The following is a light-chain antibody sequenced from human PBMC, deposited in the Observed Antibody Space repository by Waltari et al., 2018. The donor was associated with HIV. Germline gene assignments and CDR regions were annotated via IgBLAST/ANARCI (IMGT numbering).Light chain of an antibody. Sequence: QSALTQPASVSGAPGQSLTISCTGTSRDVGGYRNVSWYQQHPGKAPKLMIFDVSNRPSGVSNRFSGSKSGNTASLTISGLQAEDEAHYFCSSYSSSTALVVFGGGTKVTVL. CDR2: DVS. J-gene: IGLJ2*01. CDR3: SSYSSSTALVV. CDR1: SRDVGGYRN. V-gene: IGLV2-14*03.